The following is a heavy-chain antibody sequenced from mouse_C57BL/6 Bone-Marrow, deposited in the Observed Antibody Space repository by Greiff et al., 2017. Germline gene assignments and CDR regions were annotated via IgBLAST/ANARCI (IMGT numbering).Heavy chain of an antibody. CDR3: TTWGYDYYAMDY. D-gene: IGHD3-1*01. V-gene: IGHV14-4*01. Sequence: DVQLVESGAELVRPGASVKLSCTASGFNIKDDYMHWVKQRPEQGLEWIGWIDPENGDTEYASKFQGKATITADTSSNTAYLQLSSLTSEDTAVYYCTTWGYDYYAMDYWGQGTSVTVSS. CDR2: IDPENGDT. CDR1: GFNIKDDY. J-gene: IGHJ4*01.